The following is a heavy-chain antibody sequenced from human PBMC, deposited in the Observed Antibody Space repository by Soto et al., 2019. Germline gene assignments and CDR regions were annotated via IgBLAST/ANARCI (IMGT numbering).Heavy chain of an antibody. CDR3: ASKTTIFGVVTPTDAFDI. V-gene: IGHV3-11*01. D-gene: IGHD3-3*01. J-gene: IGHJ3*02. Sequence: QVQLVESGGGLVKPGGSLRLSCAASGFTFSDYYRSWIRQAPGKGLEWVSYISSSGSTIYYADSVKGRFTISRDNAKNSLYLQMNSLRAEDTAVYYCASKTTIFGVVTPTDAFDIWGQGTMVTVSS. CDR2: ISSSGSTI. CDR1: GFTFSDYY.